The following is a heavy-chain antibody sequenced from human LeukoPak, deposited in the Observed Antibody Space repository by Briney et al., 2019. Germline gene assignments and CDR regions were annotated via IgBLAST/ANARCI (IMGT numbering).Heavy chain of an antibody. D-gene: IGHD3-22*01. J-gene: IGHJ4*02. V-gene: IGHV1-69*05. CDR3: ARDVYYYDSSGYYQHPDY. Sequence: SVKVSCKASGYTFTDYCMHWVRQAPGQGLEWMGRIIPIFGTANYAQKFQGRVTITTDESTSTAYMELSSLRSEDTAVYYCARDVYYYDSSGYYQHPDYWGQGTLVTVSS. CDR1: GYTFTDYC. CDR2: IIPIFGTA.